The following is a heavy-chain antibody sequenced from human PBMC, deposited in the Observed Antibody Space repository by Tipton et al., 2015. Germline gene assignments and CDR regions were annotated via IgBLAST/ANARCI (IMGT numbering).Heavy chain of an antibody. V-gene: IGHV4-39*07. D-gene: IGHD2-15*01. J-gene: IGHJ4*02. CDR1: GDSISGDSGGSYY. CDR3: ATSYAANPSGFWF. Sequence: TLSLTCSILGDSISGDSGGSYYWGWIRQTPGKGLEWIGSIFYSGSTNYNPSLKSRVTISADTSKNQFSLKLPSVTAADTAVYFCATSYAANPSGFWFWGQGTLVTVSS. CDR2: IFYSGST.